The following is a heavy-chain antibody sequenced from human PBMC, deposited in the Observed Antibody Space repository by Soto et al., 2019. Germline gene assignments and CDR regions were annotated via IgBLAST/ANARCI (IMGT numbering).Heavy chain of an antibody. CDR1: GFTFSSYA. CDR3: AKEGYDFWSGYLSPLPENYYMDV. CDR2: FSGSGGST. V-gene: IGHV3-23*01. D-gene: IGHD3-3*01. Sequence: PGGSLRLSCAASGFTFSSYAMSWVRQAPGKGLEWVSAFSGSGGSTYYADSVKGRFTISRDNSKNTLYLQMNSLRAEDTAVYYCAKEGYDFWSGYLSPLPENYYMDVWGKGTTVTVSS. J-gene: IGHJ6*03.